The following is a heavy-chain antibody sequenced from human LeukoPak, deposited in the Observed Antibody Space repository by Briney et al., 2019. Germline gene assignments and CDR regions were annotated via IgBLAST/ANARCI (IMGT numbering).Heavy chain of an antibody. J-gene: IGHJ4*02. CDR1: GGSLSPYF. CDR3: ARRQIYFDS. Sequence: SETLSLTCTVSGGSLSPYFWSWIQQTPGKGLEWIGYIYFSGSTNYNPSLKSRVTMSVDTSKNQFSLRLSSVTAADTAVYYCARRQIYFDSWGQGTLVTVSS. CDR2: IYFSGST. V-gene: IGHV4-59*08.